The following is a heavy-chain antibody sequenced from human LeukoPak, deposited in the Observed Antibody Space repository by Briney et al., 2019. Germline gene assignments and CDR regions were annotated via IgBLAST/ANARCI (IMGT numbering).Heavy chain of an antibody. V-gene: IGHV1-2*02. CDR3: ACNDILTLGDYYYYYMDV. J-gene: IGHJ6*03. CDR1: GYTLTGYY. D-gene: IGHD3-9*01. CDR2: INPNSGGT. Sequence: ASVKVSCKASGYTLTGYYMHWVRQAPGQGLEWMGWINPNSGGTNYAQKFQGRVTMTRDTSISTAYMELSRLRSDDTAVYYCACNDILTLGDYYYYYMDVWGKGTTVTVSS.